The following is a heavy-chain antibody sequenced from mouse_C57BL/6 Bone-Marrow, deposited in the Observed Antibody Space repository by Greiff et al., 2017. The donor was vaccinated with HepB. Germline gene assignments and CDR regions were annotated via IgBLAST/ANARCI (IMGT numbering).Heavy chain of an antibody. V-gene: IGHV5-6*01. CDR2: ISSGGSYT. D-gene: IGHD1-1*01. J-gene: IGHJ1*03. Sequence: EVKVVESGGDLVKPGGSLKLSCAASGFTFSSYGMSWVRQTPDKRLEWVATISSGGSYTYYPDSVKGRFTISRDNAKNTLYLQRSSLKSEDTAMYYCASGITTGGWYFDVWGTGTTVTVSS. CDR1: GFTFSSYG. CDR3: ASGITTGGWYFDV.